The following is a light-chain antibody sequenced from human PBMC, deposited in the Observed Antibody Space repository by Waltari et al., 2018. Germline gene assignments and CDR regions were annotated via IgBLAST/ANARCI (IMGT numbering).Light chain of an antibody. Sequence: QSALTQPPSVSGSPGQSVTISCTGTSSDVGGYNRVSWYQQPPGTAPQLMIYEVTYRPSGVPHRFSGSKSGNTASLTISGLQAEDEADYYCTSYTSSGTLLFGGGTKLTVV. CDR2: EVT. J-gene: IGLJ2*01. CDR1: SSDVGGYNR. CDR3: TSYTSSGTLL. V-gene: IGLV2-18*02.